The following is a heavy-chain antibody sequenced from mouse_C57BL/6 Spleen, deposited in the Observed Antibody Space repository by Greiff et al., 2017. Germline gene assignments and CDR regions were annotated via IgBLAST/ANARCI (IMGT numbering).Heavy chain of an antibody. CDR1: GYTFTSYR. CDR3: ATSANFLDD. V-gene: IGHV1-69*01. Sequence: QVQLQQPGAELVMPGASVKLSCKASGYTFTSYRLHWVKQRPGQGLEWIGEIDPSDSYTNSNQKFKGKSTLTVDKSSGAAYMQLSSLTSEGAAVYYCATSANFLDDWGPGSTLTGSA. CDR2: IDPSDSYT. J-gene: IGHJ2*01.